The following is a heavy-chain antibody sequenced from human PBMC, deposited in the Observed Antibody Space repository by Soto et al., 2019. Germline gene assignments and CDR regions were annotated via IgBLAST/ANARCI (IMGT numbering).Heavy chain of an antibody. D-gene: IGHD6-13*01. Sequence: ASVKVSCKASGYTFTGYYMHWVRQAPGQGLEWMGWINPNSGGTNYAQKCQGWVTMTRDKSISTAYMELSRLRPDDTAVYYCARGAVAGSCGYYGMDVWGQGTTVTVSS. CDR2: INPNSGGT. V-gene: IGHV1-2*04. J-gene: IGHJ6*02. CDR3: ARGAVAGSCGYYGMDV. CDR1: GYTFTGYY.